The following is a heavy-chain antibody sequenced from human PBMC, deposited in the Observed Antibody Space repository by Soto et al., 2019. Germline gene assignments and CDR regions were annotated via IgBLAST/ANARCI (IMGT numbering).Heavy chain of an antibody. CDR3: ARSVVVPDAMDPKDNWLDH. CDR2: INAGNGNT. J-gene: IGHJ5*02. V-gene: IGHV1-3*01. D-gene: IGHD2-2*01. Sequence: XSVKVSYNASGYPFTSYAMQWVRQAPGQRLEWMGWINAGNGNTKYSQKFQGRVTITRDTSASTAYMELSSLRSEDTAVYYCARSVVVPDAMDPKDNWLDHWGQGTLVTVSS. CDR1: GYPFTSYA.